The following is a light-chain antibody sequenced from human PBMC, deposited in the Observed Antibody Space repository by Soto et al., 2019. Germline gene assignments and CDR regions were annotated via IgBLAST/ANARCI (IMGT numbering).Light chain of an antibody. CDR3: SSYGGNSNWLV. J-gene: IGLJ1*01. V-gene: IGLV2-8*01. CDR2: EVS. CDR1: SSDVGGYNY. Sequence: QSVLTQPPSASGSPGQSVTISCTGTSSDVGGYNYVSWYQQHPGKAPKLMIYEVSKRPSGVPDRFSGSKSGNTASLTVSGLQAEDEADYYCSSYGGNSNWLVFGTGTKVTVL.